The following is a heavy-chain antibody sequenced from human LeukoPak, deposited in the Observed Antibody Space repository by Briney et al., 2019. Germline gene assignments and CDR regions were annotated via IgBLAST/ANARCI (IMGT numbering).Heavy chain of an antibody. CDR2: LNSDGSTT. D-gene: IGHD3-16*01. CDR3: ARESWGGLDY. Sequence: GGSLRLSCAASGFTFSNYWMHWVRQALGEGLMWLSRLNSDGSTTAYAGSVKGRFTISRDNAKNTLYLQMNTLRAEDTAVYYCARESWGGLDYWGQGTLVTVSS. J-gene: IGHJ4*02. CDR1: GFTFSNYW. V-gene: IGHV3-74*01.